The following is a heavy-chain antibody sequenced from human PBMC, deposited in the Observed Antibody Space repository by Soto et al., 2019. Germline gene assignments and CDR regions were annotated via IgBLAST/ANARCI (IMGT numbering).Heavy chain of an antibody. V-gene: IGHV1-2*02. CDR1: GYTFTGYY. D-gene: IGHD6-13*01. CDR3: ARIPEVSSWPYYGMDV. J-gene: IGHJ6*02. CDR2: INPNSGGT. Sequence: RASVKVSCKASGYTFTGYYMHWVRQAPGQGLEWMGWINPNSGGTNYAQKFQGRVTMTRDTPISTAYMELSRLRSDDTAVYYCARIPEVSSWPYYGMDVWGQGTTVTVSS.